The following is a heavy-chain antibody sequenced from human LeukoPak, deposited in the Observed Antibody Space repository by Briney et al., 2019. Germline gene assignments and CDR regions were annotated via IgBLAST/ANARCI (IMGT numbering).Heavy chain of an antibody. V-gene: IGHV1-18*01. CDR3: ARELRYCSGGSCYSNGWFDP. CDR2: ISAYNGNT. J-gene: IGHJ5*02. Sequence: ASVKVSCKASGYTFTSYGISWVRQAPGQGLEWMGWISAYNGNTNYAQKLQGRVTMTTDTYTSTAYMELRSLRSDDTAVYYCARELRYCSGGSCYSNGWFDPWGQGTLVTVSS. CDR1: GYTFTSYG. D-gene: IGHD2-15*01.